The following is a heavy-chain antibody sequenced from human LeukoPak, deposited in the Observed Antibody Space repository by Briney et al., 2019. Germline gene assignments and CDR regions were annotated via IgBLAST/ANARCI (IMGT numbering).Heavy chain of an antibody. Sequence: PGGSLRLSRPASGFTFGHYVMPWVRPAPETALECVSGISGSGASTYYADSVKGRFTISRDNSKNTLYLQMNSLRAEDTAVYYCAKQDYDFWSGYPYWGQGTLVTVSS. CDR2: ISGSGAST. D-gene: IGHD3-3*01. CDR1: GFTFGHYV. V-gene: IGHV3-23*01. J-gene: IGHJ4*02. CDR3: AKQDYDFWSGYPY.